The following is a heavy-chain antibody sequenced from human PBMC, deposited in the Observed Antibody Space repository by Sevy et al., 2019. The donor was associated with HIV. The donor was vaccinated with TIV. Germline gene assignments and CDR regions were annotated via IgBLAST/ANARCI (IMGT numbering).Heavy chain of an antibody. CDR3: ARQMHYSDSAGYYHWDY. CDR2: IYYTGST. Sequence: SEILSLTCTVSGGSISSSNYYWGWIRQPPGKGLEWIANIYYTGSTYYNPSLKSRVTIFADTSNNQFSLKLSSVTAADTAVYYCARQMHYSDSAGYYHWDYWGQGTLVTVSS. J-gene: IGHJ4*02. V-gene: IGHV4-39*01. CDR1: GGSISSSNYY. D-gene: IGHD3-22*01.